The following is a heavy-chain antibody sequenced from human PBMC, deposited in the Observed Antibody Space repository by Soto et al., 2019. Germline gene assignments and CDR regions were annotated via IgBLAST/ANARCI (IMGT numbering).Heavy chain of an antibody. CDR2: ISGSGGST. CDR3: ANSGDSSSSYPKIDY. V-gene: IGHV3-23*01. D-gene: IGHD6-13*01. CDR1: GFTFSSYA. J-gene: IGHJ4*02. Sequence: GGSLRLSCAASGFTFSSYAMSWVRQAPGKGLEWVSAISGSGGSTYYADSVKGRFTISRDNSKNTLYLQMNSLRAEDTAVYYCANSGDSSSSYPKIDYWGQGTLVTVSS.